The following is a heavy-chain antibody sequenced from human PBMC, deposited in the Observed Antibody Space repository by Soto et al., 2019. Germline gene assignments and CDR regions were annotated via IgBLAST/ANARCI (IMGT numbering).Heavy chain of an antibody. CDR1: GYTFTSYD. V-gene: IGHV1-8*01. CDR2: MNPNSGNT. D-gene: IGHD1-1*01. CDR3: ARGWGVQLERRGGPNWFDP. J-gene: IGHJ5*02. Sequence: QVQLVQSGAEVKKPGASVKVSCTDSGYTFTSYDINWVRQATGQGLEWMGWMNPNSGNTGYAQKFQGRVTMTRNTSRSTAYMELSSLRSEATAVYYCARGWGVQLERRGGPNWFDPWGQGTLVTVSS.